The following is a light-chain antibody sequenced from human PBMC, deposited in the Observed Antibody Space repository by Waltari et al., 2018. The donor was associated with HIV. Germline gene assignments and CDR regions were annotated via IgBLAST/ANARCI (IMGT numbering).Light chain of an antibody. J-gene: IGKJ2*01. Sequence: DIVMTQSPDSLAVSLGERATINCKSSQSVLYSSNIRAYLSWYQQKPGQPPKLLIYWASTRESGVPDRFSGSGSGTNFTLTISSLQAEDVAVYYCQQYHSIPQGYTFGQGTKLEIK. CDR2: WAS. V-gene: IGKV4-1*01. CDR3: QQYHSIPQGYT. CDR1: QSVLYSSNIRAY.